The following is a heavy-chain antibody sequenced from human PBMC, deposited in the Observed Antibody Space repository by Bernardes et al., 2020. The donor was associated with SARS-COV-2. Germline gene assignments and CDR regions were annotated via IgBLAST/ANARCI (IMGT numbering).Heavy chain of an antibody. CDR1: GISFSNFA. CDR3: VRAGDLSWYDY. D-gene: IGHD6-13*01. V-gene: IGHV3-23*01. Sequence: GGSLRLSCAASGISFSNFAMTWVRQAPGKGLECVSTISASGGSTFYEDSVEGRFTISRDNSHDTLYLQMNSLRAEDTAIYYCVRAGDLSWYDYWGQGSPVIVSS. CDR2: ISASGGST. J-gene: IGHJ4*02.